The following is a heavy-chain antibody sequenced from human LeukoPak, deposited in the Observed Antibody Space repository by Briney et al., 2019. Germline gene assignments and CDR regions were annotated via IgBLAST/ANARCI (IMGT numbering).Heavy chain of an antibody. CDR3: ASPVPDY. J-gene: IGHJ4*02. D-gene: IGHD4-17*01. Sequence: SETLSLTCAVSGYSISSGCYWGWIRQPPGKGLEWIGSIYHSGSTYYNPSLKSRVTISVDTSKNQFSLKLSSVTAADTAVYYCASPVPDYWGQGTLVTVSS. V-gene: IGHV4-38-2*01. CDR1: GYSISSGCY. CDR2: IYHSGST.